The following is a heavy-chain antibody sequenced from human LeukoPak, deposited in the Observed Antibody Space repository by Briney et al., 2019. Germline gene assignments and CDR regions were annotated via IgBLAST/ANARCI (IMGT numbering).Heavy chain of an antibody. CDR1: GFTFSRYS. CDR3: ARDSSGYYDFDY. D-gene: IGHD3-22*01. J-gene: IGHJ4*02. V-gene: IGHV3-21*01. CDR2: ISSSRSYV. Sequence: GGSLRLSCAASGFTFSRYSMNWVRQAPGKGLEWVSSISSSRSYVYYADSVKGRVTISRDNAKNSLYLQMNSLRAEDTAVYYCARDSSGYYDFDYWGQGTLVTVSS.